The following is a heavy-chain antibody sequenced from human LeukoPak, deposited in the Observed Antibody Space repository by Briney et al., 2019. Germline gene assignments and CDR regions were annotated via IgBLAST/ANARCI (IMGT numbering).Heavy chain of an antibody. CDR3: ATYTHWVAGDV. V-gene: IGHV3-7*01. CDR1: GFTFSDSW. Sequence: GGSLRLTCAASGFTFSDSWMSWVRQAPGKGLEWVANMNQDGSEKDYVDSVKGRFTISRDNARNSLYLQMGSLRAEDTAVYYCATYTHWVAGDVWGQGTTVTVSS. D-gene: IGHD3-16*01. CDR2: MNQDGSEK. J-gene: IGHJ6*02.